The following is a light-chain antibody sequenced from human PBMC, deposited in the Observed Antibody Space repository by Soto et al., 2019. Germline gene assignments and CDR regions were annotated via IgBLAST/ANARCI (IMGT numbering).Light chain of an antibody. CDR2: SNN. CDR1: SSNIGSNT. V-gene: IGLV1-44*01. J-gene: IGLJ2*01. Sequence: QSVLTQPPSASGTPGPRVTTSCSGSSSNIGSNTVNWYQQLPGTAPKLLIYSNNPRPSGVPDRFSGSKSGTSASLAISGLQSEDEADYYCAAWDDRLNGYVVFGGGTKGTVL. CDR3: AAWDDRLNGYVV.